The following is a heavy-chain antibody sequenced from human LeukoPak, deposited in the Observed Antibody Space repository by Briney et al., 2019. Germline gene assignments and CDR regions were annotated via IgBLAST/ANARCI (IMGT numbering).Heavy chain of an antibody. Sequence: SETLFLSCAVDDRSISDYYGGWIRQPPGSGLEWDGQIDHSDSTNCNPSLKRRVTTSVATSKSKLSLQLSSVTAAETAVFCRARGLLFSSGGGGCDYGGQGTLVPVSS. J-gene: IGHJ4*02. CDR1: DRSISDYY. CDR3: ARGLLFSSGGGGCDY. V-gene: IGHV4-34*01. CDR2: IDHSDST. D-gene: IGHD3-3*01.